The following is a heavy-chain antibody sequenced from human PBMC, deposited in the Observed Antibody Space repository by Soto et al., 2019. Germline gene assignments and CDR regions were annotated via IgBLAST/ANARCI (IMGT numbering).Heavy chain of an antibody. CDR2: ITSNGDRI. V-gene: IGHV3-64*02. J-gene: IGHJ4*02. CDR3: ARVFHDSSGYYYDY. D-gene: IGHD3-22*01. CDR1: GFTFSTYA. Sequence: GGSLRLSCAASGFTFSTYAMHWVRQAPGKGLEYVSAITSNGDRIFYADSVKGRFTISRDNSRTTLYLQMGSLRAEDMAVYYCARVFHDSSGYYYDYWGQGALVTVSS.